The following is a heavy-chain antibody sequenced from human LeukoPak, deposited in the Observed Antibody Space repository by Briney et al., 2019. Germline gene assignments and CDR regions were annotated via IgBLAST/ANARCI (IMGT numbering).Heavy chain of an antibody. V-gene: IGHV3-21*01. CDR2: ITGSSSYI. D-gene: IGHD6-6*01. Sequence: GGSLRLSCAASGFTFSDHYMDWVRQAPGKGLEWVSFITGSSSYIYYTDSVKGRFTISRDNAKNSLFLQMNSLIDEDTAVYYCASGFSSSPYFDDWGQGTLVTVSS. CDR3: ASGFSSSPYFDD. J-gene: IGHJ4*02. CDR1: GFTFSDHY.